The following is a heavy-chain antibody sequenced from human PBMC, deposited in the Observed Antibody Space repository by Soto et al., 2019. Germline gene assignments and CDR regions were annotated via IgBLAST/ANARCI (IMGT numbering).Heavy chain of an antibody. Sequence: QVQLQESGPGLVKPSETLSLTCTVSGGSISSYYWSWIRQPPGKGLEWIGYIYYSGSTNYNPSLKSRVTISVDTSNNQFSLKLSSVTAADTAVYYCARVKVNYYYYGMDVWGQGTTVTVSS. CDR2: IYYSGST. V-gene: IGHV4-59*01. J-gene: IGHJ6*02. CDR1: GGSISSYY. CDR3: ARVKVNYYYYGMDV. D-gene: IGHD3-22*01.